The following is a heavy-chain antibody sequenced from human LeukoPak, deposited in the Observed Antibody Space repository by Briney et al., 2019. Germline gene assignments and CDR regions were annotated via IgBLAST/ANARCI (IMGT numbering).Heavy chain of an antibody. Sequence: SETLSLTCTVSGGSISSSSYFWGWIRQPPGKGLEWIGSIYFAGTTYYNPSLNSRVIISMDTSNNQFSPKLNSVTAADTAVYYCARHYRRGYSYGYEWFDPWGQGTLVVVSS. CDR2: IYFAGTT. V-gene: IGHV4-39*01. CDR1: GGSISSSSYF. CDR3: ARHYRRGYSYGYEWFDP. J-gene: IGHJ5*02. D-gene: IGHD5-18*01.